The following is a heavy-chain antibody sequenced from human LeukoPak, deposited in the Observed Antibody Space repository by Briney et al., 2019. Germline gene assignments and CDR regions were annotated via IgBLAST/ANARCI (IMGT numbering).Heavy chain of an antibody. CDR1: GFTFSSYW. Sequence: PGGSLRLSCAASGFTFSSYWMHWVRQAPGKGLVWVSRVNSDGGGTTYADSVKGRVTISRDNAKDTLYLQMNSLRAAETAVYYCARGGERPIDYWGEGGLVTVSS. D-gene: IGHD2-21*01. CDR3: ARGGERPIDY. V-gene: IGHV3-74*01. J-gene: IGHJ4*02. CDR2: VNSDGGGT.